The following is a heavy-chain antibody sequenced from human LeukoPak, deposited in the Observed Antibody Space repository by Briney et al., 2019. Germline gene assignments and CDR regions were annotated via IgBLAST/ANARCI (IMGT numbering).Heavy chain of an antibody. CDR2: IYYSGST. Sequence: SETLSLTCTVSGGSISSSSYYWGWIRQPPGKGLEWIGSIYYSGSTYYNPSLKSRVTISVDTSKNQFSLKLSSVTAADTAVFYCASRLVGATVDYWGQGTLVTVSS. D-gene: IGHD1-26*01. CDR1: GGSISSSSYY. J-gene: IGHJ4*02. CDR3: ASRLVGATVDY. V-gene: IGHV4-39*01.